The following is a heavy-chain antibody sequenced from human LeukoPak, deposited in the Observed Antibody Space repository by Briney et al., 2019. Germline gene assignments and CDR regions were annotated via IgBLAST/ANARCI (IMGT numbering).Heavy chain of an antibody. D-gene: IGHD2-2*01. Sequence: AGGSLRLSCAASGFTFSSYAMHWVRQAPGKGLEWVAVISYDGSNKYYADSVKGRFTISRDNSKNTLYLQMNSLRAEDTAVYYCARDAGRCSSTSCYWAGYFGYWGQGTLVTVSS. CDR1: GFTFSSYA. CDR2: ISYDGSNK. V-gene: IGHV3-30-3*01. J-gene: IGHJ4*02. CDR3: ARDAGRCSSTSCYWAGYFGY.